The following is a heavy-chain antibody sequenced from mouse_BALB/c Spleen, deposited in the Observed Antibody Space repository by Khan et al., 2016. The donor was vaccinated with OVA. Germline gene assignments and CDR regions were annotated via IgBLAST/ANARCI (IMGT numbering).Heavy chain of an antibody. J-gene: IGHJ2*01. CDR2: IYPGGGYT. CDR1: GYTFTNYW. V-gene: IGHV1-63*02. CDR3: ARREAARATWDYFDY. D-gene: IGHD3-1*01. Sequence: QVQLKESGAELVRPGTSVKMSCKAAGYTFTNYWIGWVKQRPGHGLEWIGDIYPGGGYTNYNEKFKGKATLTADTSSSTAYMQLSSLTSEDSAFYYSARREAARATWDYFDYWGQGTTLTVSS.